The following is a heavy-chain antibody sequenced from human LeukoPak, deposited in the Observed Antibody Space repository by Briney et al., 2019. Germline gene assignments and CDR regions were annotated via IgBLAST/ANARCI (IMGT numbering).Heavy chain of an antibody. J-gene: IGHJ5*02. D-gene: IGHD4-11*01. CDR3: ARARLPNNWFDP. CDR2: IKQDGSEK. CDR1: GSTFISYW. Sequence: GGSLRPPWAALGSTFISYWMSWAPQAPGKGLEWVANIKQDGSEKYYVDSVKGRFTISRDNAKNSLYLQMNSLRAEDTAVYYCARARLPNNWFDPWGQGTLVTVSS. V-gene: IGHV3-7*01.